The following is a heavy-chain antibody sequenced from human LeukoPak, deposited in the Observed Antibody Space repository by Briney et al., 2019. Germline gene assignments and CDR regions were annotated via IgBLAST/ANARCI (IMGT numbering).Heavy chain of an antibody. Sequence: GGSLRLSCAASGFIVSDHYMGWVRQAPGKGLYWGSVMYSSGNIHYADSAEGRFTIPRDNSKNTLYFQMKSVRAEDTAVYYCARDSGEYGGNIYFFDFWGQGTMVTVSS. CDR2: MYSSGNI. CDR3: ARDSGEYGGNIYFFDF. D-gene: IGHD4-23*01. CDR1: GFIVSDHY. V-gene: IGHV3-53*01. J-gene: IGHJ4*02.